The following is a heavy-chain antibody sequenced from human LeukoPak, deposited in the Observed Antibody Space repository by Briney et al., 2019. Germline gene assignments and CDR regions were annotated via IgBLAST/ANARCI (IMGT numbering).Heavy chain of an antibody. CDR2: ISAYNGNT. CDR3: ARRSSGWLDY. CDR1: GXTLTSSG. V-gene: IGHV1-18*01. D-gene: IGHD6-19*01. J-gene: IGHJ4*02. Sequence: AXVKVSCKASGXTLTSSGISWVRQAPGQGLEWTGWISAYNGNTNYAQKLQGRVTMTTDTSTSTAYMELRSLRSDDTAVYYCARRSSGWLDYWGQGTLVTVSS.